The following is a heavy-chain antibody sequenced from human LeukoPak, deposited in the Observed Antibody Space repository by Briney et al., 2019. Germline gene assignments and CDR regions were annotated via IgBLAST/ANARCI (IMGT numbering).Heavy chain of an antibody. V-gene: IGHV1-2*02. CDR2: IYPNSGGT. D-gene: IGHD5-18*01. Sequence: ASVKVSCKASGYTFTGYYVHWVRQAPGQGREWMGWIYPNSGGTNYAQKFQGRVTMTRDTSISTAYMELSRMRSDDTAVYYCAREIADTAMNPQRTLAYWGQETLVTVSS. J-gene: IGHJ4*02. CDR1: GYTFTGYY. CDR3: AREIADTAMNPQRTLAY.